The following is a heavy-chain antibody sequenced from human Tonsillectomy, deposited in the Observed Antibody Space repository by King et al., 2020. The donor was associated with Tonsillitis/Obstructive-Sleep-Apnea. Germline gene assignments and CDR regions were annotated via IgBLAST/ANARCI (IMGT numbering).Heavy chain of an antibody. Sequence: QLVQSGGGLVKPGGALRLSCAASGFTFSSYSMNWVRQAPGKGLGWVSSINSSISYLYYADSVKGRFTISRYNPKNSLYLQMNSLRAEDTAVYYCARDTYGGNSSPFDYWGQGTLVTVSS. CDR2: INSSISYL. D-gene: IGHD4-23*01. CDR1: GFTFSSYS. V-gene: IGHV3-21*01. CDR3: ARDTYGGNSSPFDY. J-gene: IGHJ4*02.